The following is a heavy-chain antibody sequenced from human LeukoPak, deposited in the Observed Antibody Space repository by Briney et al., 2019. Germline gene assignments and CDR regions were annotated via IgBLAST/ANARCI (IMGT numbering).Heavy chain of an antibody. D-gene: IGHD5-12*01. V-gene: IGHV3-9*01. J-gene: IGHJ3*02. CDR1: GFTFDDYV. Sequence: PGGSLRLSCAASGFTFDDYVMHWVRQAPGKGLEWVSGISWNSGSIGYADSVKGRFTISRDNAKNSLYLQMNSLRAEDTALYYCAKEGYSGRNAFDIWGQGTMVTVSS. CDR2: ISWNSGSI. CDR3: AKEGYSGRNAFDI.